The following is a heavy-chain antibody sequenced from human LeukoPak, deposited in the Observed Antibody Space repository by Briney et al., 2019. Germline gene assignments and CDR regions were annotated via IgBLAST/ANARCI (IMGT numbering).Heavy chain of an antibody. V-gene: IGHV3-30*18. D-gene: IGHD4-11*01. CDR2: ISNDGDNK. Sequence: GGSLRLSCAASGFPFSSYVMHWVRQAPGKGLEWVAVISNDGDNKYYANSVKGRFTISRDSSKNTLYLQMNSLRPEDTAVYSCAKDLTTLFLASDVWGLGTMVTVSS. CDR3: AKDLTTLFLASDV. CDR1: GFPFSSYV. J-gene: IGHJ3*01.